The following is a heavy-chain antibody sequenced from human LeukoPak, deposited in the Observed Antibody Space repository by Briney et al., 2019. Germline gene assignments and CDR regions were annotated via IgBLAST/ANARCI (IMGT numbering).Heavy chain of an antibody. D-gene: IGHD1-7*01. J-gene: IGHJ4*02. V-gene: IGHV1-2*02. CDR2: INPNSGGT. CDR1: GYIFTGYY. Sequence: ASVKVPCKASGYIFTGYYMHWVRQAPGQGLEWMGWINPNSGGTNYAQKFQGRVTMARDTSISTAYMELSRLRFDDTAVFYCARAHAIGYEGTTWASDYWGQGTLVTVSS. CDR3: ARAHAIGYEGTTWASDY.